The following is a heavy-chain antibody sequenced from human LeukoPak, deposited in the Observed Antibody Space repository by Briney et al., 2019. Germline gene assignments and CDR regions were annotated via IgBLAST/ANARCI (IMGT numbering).Heavy chain of an antibody. V-gene: IGHV4-59*01. CDR1: GGSISSYY. CDR3: ARAVTMVRGVDYYYYMDV. J-gene: IGHJ6*03. CDR2: IYYSGST. D-gene: IGHD3-10*01. Sequence: SETLSLTCTVSGGSISSYYWSWIRQPPGKGLEWIGYIYYSGSTNYNPSLNSRVTISLDTSKNQFSLKLSSVTAADTAVYYCARAVTMVRGVDYYYYMDVWGKGTTVTVSS.